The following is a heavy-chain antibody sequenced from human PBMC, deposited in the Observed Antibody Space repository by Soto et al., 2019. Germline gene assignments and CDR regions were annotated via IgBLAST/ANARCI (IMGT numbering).Heavy chain of an antibody. D-gene: IGHD4-17*01. CDR3: AKGTGGAIDY. J-gene: IGHJ4*02. Sequence: GGNPELSCAAYGFSLDSYAIPWAGQAPGKGLEWVAVISYDGSNKYYADSVKGRFTIYRDNSKKTLYLQMNRLRAEDTAVYYCAKGTGGAIDYWGQGT. CDR2: ISYDGSNK. CDR1: GFSLDSYA. V-gene: IGHV3-30*18.